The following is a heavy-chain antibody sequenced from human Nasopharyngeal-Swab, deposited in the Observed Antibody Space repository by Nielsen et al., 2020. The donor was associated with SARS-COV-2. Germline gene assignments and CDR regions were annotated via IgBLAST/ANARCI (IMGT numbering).Heavy chain of an antibody. V-gene: IGHV4-31*02. Sequence: WIRRPPGKGLEWIGYIYYSGSTYYNPSLKSRVTISVDTSKNQFSLKLSSVTAADTAVYYCAGVSRYYYMDVWGKGTTVTVSS. J-gene: IGHJ6*03. CDR2: IYYSGST. CDR3: AGVSRYYYMDV.